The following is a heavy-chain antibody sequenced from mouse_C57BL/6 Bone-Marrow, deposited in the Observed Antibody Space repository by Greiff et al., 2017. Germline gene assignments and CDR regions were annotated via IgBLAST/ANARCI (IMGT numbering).Heavy chain of an antibody. V-gene: IGHV1-64*01. CDR3: ARSYDYDDYTMYY. D-gene: IGHD2-4*01. CDR1: GYTFTNYW. J-gene: IGHJ4*01. Sequence: QVQLQQPGAELVKPGASVKLPCKASGYTFTNYWMHWVKQRPGQGLEWIGMMHPNGGSPDYNEKFKSAATLSVDKSSRTAYMEHSSLTSEDSAVYYCARSYDYDDYTMYYWGQGTSGTVSS. CDR2: MHPNGGSP.